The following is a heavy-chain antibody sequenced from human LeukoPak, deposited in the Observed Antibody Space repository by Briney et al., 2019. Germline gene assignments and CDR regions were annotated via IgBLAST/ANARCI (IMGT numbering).Heavy chain of an antibody. J-gene: IGHJ4*02. D-gene: IGHD6-19*01. CDR2: VHYSGGS. CDR1: GGSISSSTYY. Sequence: SSETLSLTCTVSGGSISSSTYYWGWIRQSPGKGLEWIGSVHYSGGSYYSPSLKSRVTISLNTSKNQFSLKLSSVTAADTAVYYCARVTPAGAWLGYFGYWGQGTLVTVSS. V-gene: IGHV4-39*07. CDR3: ARVTPAGAWLGYFGY.